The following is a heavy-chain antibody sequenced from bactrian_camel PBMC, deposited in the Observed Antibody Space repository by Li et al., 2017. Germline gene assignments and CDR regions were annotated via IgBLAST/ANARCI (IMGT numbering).Heavy chain of an antibody. CDR1: GYC. V-gene: IGHV3S63*01. CDR3: AADPPCWDGLGAPERFPR. D-gene: IGHD5*01. CDR2: IRTVDGST. Sequence: QLVESGGGSVQAGGTLTLSCRATGYCMGWFRQAPGKEREGVAGIRTVDGSTSYSDSVKGRFTISRDNAKNTVYLQMNSLKSEDTAMYYCAADPPCWDGLGAPERFPRWGQGTQVTVS. J-gene: IGHJ4*01.